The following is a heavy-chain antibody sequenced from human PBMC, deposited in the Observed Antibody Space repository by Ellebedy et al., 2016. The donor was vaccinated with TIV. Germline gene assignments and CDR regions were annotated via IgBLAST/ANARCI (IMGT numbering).Heavy chain of an antibody. CDR3: ARVSSSRSDLRFDP. J-gene: IGHJ5*02. D-gene: IGHD6-13*01. Sequence: MPSETLSLTCTVSGDSISSYYWSWILQPPGKGLEWIGYIYYSGSTNYNPSLKSRVTISVDTSKSQFSLKLSSVTAADTAVYFCARVSSSRSDLRFDPWGQGTLVTVSS. V-gene: IGHV4-59*01. CDR1: GDSISSYY. CDR2: IYYSGST.